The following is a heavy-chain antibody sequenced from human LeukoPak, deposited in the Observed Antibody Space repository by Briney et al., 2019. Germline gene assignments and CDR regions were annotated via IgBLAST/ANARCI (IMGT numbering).Heavy chain of an antibody. CDR3: ARDLHYYGSGP. J-gene: IGHJ5*02. D-gene: IGHD3-10*01. CDR2: ISGTSSYM. Sequence: GGSLRLPCAASGFTFSNAWMNWVRQAPGKGLDWVSGISGTSSYMYYGDSVKGRFTVSRDNAKNSLYLQMESLRVEDTAVYYCARDLHYYGSGPWGQGTLVTVSS. V-gene: IGHV3-21*01. CDR1: GFTFSNAW.